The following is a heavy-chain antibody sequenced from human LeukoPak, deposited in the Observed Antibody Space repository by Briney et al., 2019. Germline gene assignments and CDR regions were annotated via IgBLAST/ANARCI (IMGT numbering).Heavy chain of an antibody. Sequence: PGGSLRLSCAASGFTFSSYWMSWVRQAPGKGLEWVANIKQDGSEKYYVDSVKGRFTISRDNAKNSLYLQMNSLRAEDTAVYYCARVDYYGSGRTPPRGYMDVWGKGATVTISS. CDR3: ARVDYYGSGRTPPRGYMDV. V-gene: IGHV3-7*01. J-gene: IGHJ6*03. CDR1: GFTFSSYW. CDR2: IKQDGSEK. D-gene: IGHD3-10*01.